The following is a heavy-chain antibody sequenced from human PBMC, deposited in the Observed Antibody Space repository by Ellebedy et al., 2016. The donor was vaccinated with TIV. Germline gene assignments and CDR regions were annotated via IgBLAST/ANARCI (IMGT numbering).Heavy chain of an antibody. J-gene: IGHJ3*02. Sequence: GESLKISCGASGFSFRSYWMSWVRQAPGKGLEWVANMNQDGSQKYYVDSVKGRFTISRDNAKNSLYLQMNSLRIEDTAVYYCARDGSYGDYRSPTHAFEIWGQGTTVTVSS. CDR1: GFSFRSYW. CDR2: MNQDGSQK. V-gene: IGHV3-7*01. CDR3: ARDGSYGDYRSPTHAFEI. D-gene: IGHD4-17*01.